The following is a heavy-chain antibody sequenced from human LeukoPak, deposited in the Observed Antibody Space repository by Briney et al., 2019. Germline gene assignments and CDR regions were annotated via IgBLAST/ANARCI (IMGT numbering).Heavy chain of an antibody. CDR3: ARVWWLRLPINWFDP. J-gene: IGHJ5*02. D-gene: IGHD5-12*01. CDR1: GGSFSGYY. Sequence: SSETLSLTCAVYGGSFSGYYWSWISQPPGKGLEWIGEISHSGSTNYNPSLKSRVTISVDTSKNQFSLKLSSVTAADTAMYYCARVWWLRLPINWFDPWGQGTLVTVSS. V-gene: IGHV4-34*01. CDR2: ISHSGST.